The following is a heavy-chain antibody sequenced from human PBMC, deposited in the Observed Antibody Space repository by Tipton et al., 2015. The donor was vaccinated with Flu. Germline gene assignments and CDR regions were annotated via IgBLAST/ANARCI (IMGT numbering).Heavy chain of an antibody. D-gene: IGHD2-15*01. V-gene: IGHV3-66*04. J-gene: IGHJ5*02. CDR2: IYTGGST. CDR1: GGTFSHYI. Sequence: GSLRLSCEVSGGTFSHYIMHWVRQAPGKGLEWVSVIYTGGSTYYADSVKGRFTISRDNSKNTLYLQMNSLRVEDTAVYYCARQVESATDWFDPWGQGTLVTVSS. CDR3: ARQVESATDWFDP.